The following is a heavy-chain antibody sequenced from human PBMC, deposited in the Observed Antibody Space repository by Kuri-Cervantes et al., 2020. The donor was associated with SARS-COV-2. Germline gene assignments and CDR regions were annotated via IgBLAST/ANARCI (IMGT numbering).Heavy chain of an antibody. D-gene: IGHD3-22*01. CDR3: ARDYYDSSGYQYYFDY. CDR2: IYYSGST. V-gene: IGHV4-61*01. J-gene: IGHJ4*02. Sequence: GSLRRSCTVSGGSVSSGSYYWSWIRQPPGKGLEWIGYIYYSGSTNYNPSLKSRVTISVDTSKNQFSLKLSSVTAADTAVYYCARDYYDSSGYQYYFDYWGQGTLVTVSS. CDR1: GGSVSSGSYY.